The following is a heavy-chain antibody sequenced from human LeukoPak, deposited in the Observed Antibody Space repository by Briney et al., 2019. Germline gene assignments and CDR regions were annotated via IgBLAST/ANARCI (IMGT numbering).Heavy chain of an antibody. Sequence: HSETLSLTCTVSGGSISSHYWSWIRQPPGKGLEWIGYVHYSGTTNYNPSLTSRVTMFTDTSRNQFSLRVTSVTAADTAVYYCARAGDRNDLPDWGQGTLVTVSS. CDR2: VHYSGTT. V-gene: IGHV4-59*11. J-gene: IGHJ4*02. D-gene: IGHD1-1*01. CDR3: ARAGDRNDLPD. CDR1: GGSISSHY.